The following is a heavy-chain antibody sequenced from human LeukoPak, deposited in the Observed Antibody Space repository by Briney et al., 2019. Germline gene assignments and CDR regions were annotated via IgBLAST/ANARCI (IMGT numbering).Heavy chain of an antibody. CDR2: IDSGGGAAK. V-gene: IGHV3-23*01. CDR1: GFTFSNYA. D-gene: IGHD2-2*01. Sequence: GGSLRLSCAASGFTFSNYALSWVRQAPGKGLEWVSAIDSGGGAAKYYADSVKGRFTISRDNSKNTLFLQMNSLRAEDTAVYFCAREGQTSSFGYWGQGTLVTVSS. CDR3: AREGQTSSFGY. J-gene: IGHJ4*02.